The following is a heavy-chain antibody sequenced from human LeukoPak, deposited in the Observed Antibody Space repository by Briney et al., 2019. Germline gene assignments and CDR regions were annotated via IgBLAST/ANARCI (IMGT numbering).Heavy chain of an antibody. CDR1: GFTLSDHW. D-gene: IGHD1-7*01. Sequence: GGSLRLSCVASGFTLSDHWMYWVRQGPGKGLAHVSRIESDASRTTYADSVKGRFTISRDNAKNSLYLQMNSLRAEDTALYYCARRYNWNYAPDYWGQGTLVTVSS. J-gene: IGHJ4*02. V-gene: IGHV3-74*03. CDR3: ARRYNWNYAPDY. CDR2: IESDASRT.